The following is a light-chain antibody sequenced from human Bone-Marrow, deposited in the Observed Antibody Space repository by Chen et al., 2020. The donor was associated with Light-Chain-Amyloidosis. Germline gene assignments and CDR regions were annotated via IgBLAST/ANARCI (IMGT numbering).Light chain of an antibody. CDR3: QSADSSGTYEVI. J-gene: IGLJ2*01. CDR1: DLPTKY. V-gene: IGLV3-25*03. Sequence: SYVLSHRPSLSVSPRHRAPVTCSGDDLPTKYAYWYQQKPGQAPVLVIHRDTERPSGISERFSGSSSGTTATLTISGVQAEDEADYHCQSADSSGTYEVIFGGGTKLTVL. CDR2: RDT.